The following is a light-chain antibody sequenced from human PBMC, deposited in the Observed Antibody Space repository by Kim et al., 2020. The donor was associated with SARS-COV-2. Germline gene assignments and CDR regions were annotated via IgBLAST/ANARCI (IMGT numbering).Light chain of an antibody. CDR1: SSDVGGYNY. J-gene: IGLJ2*01. CDR2: DVS. V-gene: IGLV2-14*03. CDR3: SSYTSSSTYVV. Sequence: QSALTQPASVSGSPGQSITISCTGTSSDVGGYNYVSWYQQHPGKAPKIMIYDVSNRPSGVSNRFSGSKSGNTASLTISGLQAEDEADYYCSSYTSSSTYVVFGGGTQLPV.